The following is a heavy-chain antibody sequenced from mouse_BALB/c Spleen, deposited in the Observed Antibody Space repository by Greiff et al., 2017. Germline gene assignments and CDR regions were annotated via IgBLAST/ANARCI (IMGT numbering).Heavy chain of an antibody. Sequence: EVMLVESGGDLVKPGGSLKLSCAASGFTFSSYGMSWVRQTPDKRLEWVATISSGGSYTYYPDSVKGRFTISRDNAKNTLYLQMSSLKSEDTAMYYCARPLLRLHGRAMDYWGQGTSVTVSS. J-gene: IGHJ4*01. D-gene: IGHD1-2*01. CDR1: GFTFSSYG. CDR3: ARPLLRLHGRAMDY. V-gene: IGHV5-6*02. CDR2: ISSGGSYT.